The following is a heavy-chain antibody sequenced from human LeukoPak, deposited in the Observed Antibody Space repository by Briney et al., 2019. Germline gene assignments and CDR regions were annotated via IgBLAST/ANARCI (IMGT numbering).Heavy chain of an antibody. V-gene: IGHV3-7*01. CDR3: ARDRSSYDFWSGQPFDY. J-gene: IGHJ4*02. D-gene: IGHD3-3*01. CDR2: MKQDGSEK. CDR1: GFSFSTYW. Sequence: GGSLRLSCAASGFSFSTYWMTWVRQAPGKGLEWVANMKQDGSEKYYVDSVKGRFTISRDNAKNSLYLQMNSLRAEDTAVYYCARDRSSYDFWSGQPFDYWGQGTLVTVSS.